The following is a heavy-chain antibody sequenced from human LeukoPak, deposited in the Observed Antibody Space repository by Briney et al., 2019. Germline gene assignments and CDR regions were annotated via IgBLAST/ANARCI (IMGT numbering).Heavy chain of an antibody. CDR2: VRSKAYGGTT. D-gene: IGHD2-2*02. CDR3: TRGGYCSSTSCYTGWFDH. Sequence: GGSLRLSCTASGFTFGDYAMSWVRQAPGKGLEWVGFVRSKAYGGTTEYAASVKGRFTISRDDSKSIAYLQMNSLKTEDTAVYYCTRGGYCSSTSCYTGWFDHWGQGTLVTVSS. V-gene: IGHV3-49*04. J-gene: IGHJ5*02. CDR1: GFTFGDYA.